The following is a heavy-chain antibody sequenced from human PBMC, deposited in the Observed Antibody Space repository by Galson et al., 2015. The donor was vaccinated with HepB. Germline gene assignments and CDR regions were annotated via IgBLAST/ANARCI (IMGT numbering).Heavy chain of an antibody. CDR2: ISWDGGST. J-gene: IGHJ3*02. CDR3: AKDTGYCSSASCYTRDAFDI. Sequence: SLRLSCAASGFTFDDYTMHWVRQAPGKGLEWVSLISWDGGSTYYADSVKGRFTISRDNSKNSLYLQMNSLRTEDTALYYCAKDTGYCSSASCYTRDAFDIWGQGTMVTVSS. D-gene: IGHD2-2*02. CDR1: GFTFDDYT. V-gene: IGHV3-43*01.